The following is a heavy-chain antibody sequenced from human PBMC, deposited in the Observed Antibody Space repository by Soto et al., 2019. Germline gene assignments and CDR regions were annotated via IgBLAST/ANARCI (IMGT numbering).Heavy chain of an antibody. Sequence: QVQLQESGPGLVKPSETLSLTCTVSGGSISSYYWSWIRQPAGKGLEWIGRIYTSGSTNYNPSLKSRVTMSGDKSKNQFSLKLSSVTAADTAVYYCAREDCSGGSCYSSHFDYWGQGTLVTVSS. D-gene: IGHD2-15*01. CDR1: GGSISSYY. J-gene: IGHJ4*02. V-gene: IGHV4-4*07. CDR2: IYTSGST. CDR3: AREDCSGGSCYSSHFDY.